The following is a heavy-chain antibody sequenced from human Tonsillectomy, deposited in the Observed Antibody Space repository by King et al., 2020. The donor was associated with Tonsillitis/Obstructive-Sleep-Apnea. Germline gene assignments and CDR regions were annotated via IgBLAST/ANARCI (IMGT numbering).Heavy chain of an antibody. J-gene: IGHJ6*03. CDR1: GGSFSDYY. CDR3: ARMDGVKYRCYFGPVNYYYYYMDV. D-gene: IGHD3-10*01. Sequence: VQLQQWGAGLLKPSETLSLTCAVYGGSFSDYYWSWIRQPPGKGLEWIGEINHSGNANYNPSLKSRVTISVDTSKNQFSLKVSSETAADTAIYYCARMDGVKYRCYFGPVNYYYYYMDVWGKGTTVTVSS. CDR2: INHSGNA. V-gene: IGHV4-34*01.